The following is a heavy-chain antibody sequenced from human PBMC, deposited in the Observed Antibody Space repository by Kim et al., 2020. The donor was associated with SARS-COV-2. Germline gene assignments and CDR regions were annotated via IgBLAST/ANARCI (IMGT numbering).Heavy chain of an antibody. Sequence: SVKVSCKASGGTFSSYAISWVRQAPGQGLEWMGRIIPILGIANYAQKFQGRVTITADKSTSTAYMELSSLRSEDTAVYYCARAELTHYYDSSGYSAPHDHWGEGTLVTVSS. CDR3: ARAELTHYYDSSGYSAPHDH. CDR1: GGTFSSYA. D-gene: IGHD3-22*01. V-gene: IGHV1-69*04. CDR2: IIPILGIA. J-gene: IGHJ5*02.